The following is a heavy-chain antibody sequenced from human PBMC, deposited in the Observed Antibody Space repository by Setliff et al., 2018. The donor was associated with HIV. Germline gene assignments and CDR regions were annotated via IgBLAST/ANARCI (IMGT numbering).Heavy chain of an antibody. D-gene: IGHD1-1*01. CDR3: AKQPGGHSFFDH. CDR1: GDFSNIQW. V-gene: IGHV4-59*11. Sequence: SETLSLTCTVSGDFSNIQWWTWMRQSPGLGLQWIGSIHHSGSTYYDPSLKNRVTLSVDTSNNQVSLTLTSVTAADTAVYYCAKQPGGHSFFDHWGQGILVTVPS. J-gene: IGHJ4*02. CDR2: IHHSGST.